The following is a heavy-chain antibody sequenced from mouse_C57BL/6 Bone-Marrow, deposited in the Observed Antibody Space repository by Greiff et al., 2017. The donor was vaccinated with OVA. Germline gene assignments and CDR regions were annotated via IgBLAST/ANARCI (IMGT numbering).Heavy chain of an antibody. Sequence: QVQLQQSGAELVRPGASVTLSCKASGYTFTDYEMHWVKQTPVHGLEWIGAIDPDTGGTAYNQKFKGKATLTADKSSSTAYMELRSLTSEDSAVYYCTREGWLLWYFDVWGTGTTVTVSS. V-gene: IGHV1-15*01. CDR3: TREGWLLWYFDV. CDR2: IDPDTGGT. CDR1: GYTFTDYE. J-gene: IGHJ1*03. D-gene: IGHD2-3*01.